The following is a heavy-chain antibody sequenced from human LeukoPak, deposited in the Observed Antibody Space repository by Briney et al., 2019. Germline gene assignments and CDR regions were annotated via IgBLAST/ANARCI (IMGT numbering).Heavy chain of an antibody. CDR2: INPNSGGT. J-gene: IGHJ1*01. D-gene: IGHD6-19*01. Sequence: ASVKVSCKASGYTFTGYYMHWVRQAPGQGLEWMGWINPNSGGTNYAQKFQGRVTMTRDTSISTAYMELSRLRSDDTAVYYCARGAVAGTVGHFQHWGQGTLVTVSS. CDR3: ARGAVAGTVGHFQH. CDR1: GYTFTGYY. V-gene: IGHV1-2*02.